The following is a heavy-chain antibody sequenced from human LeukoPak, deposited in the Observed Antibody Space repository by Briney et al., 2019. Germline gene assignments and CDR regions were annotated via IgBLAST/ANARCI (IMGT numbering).Heavy chain of an antibody. CDR1: GYTFTSYA. CDR2: INTNTGNP. Sequence: GASVKVSCKASGYTFTSYAMNWVRQAPGQGLEWMGWINTNTGNPTYAQGFTGRFVFSLDTSVSTAYLQISSLKAEDTAVYYCARGGWIQLWLPADYWGQGALVTVSS. D-gene: IGHD5-18*01. J-gene: IGHJ4*02. CDR3: ARGGWIQLWLPADY. V-gene: IGHV7-4-1*02.